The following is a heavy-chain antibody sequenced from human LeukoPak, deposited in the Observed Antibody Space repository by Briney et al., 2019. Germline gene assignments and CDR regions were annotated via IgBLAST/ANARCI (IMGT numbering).Heavy chain of an antibody. Sequence: PGGSLRLSCAASGFTFDDYGMSWVRQAPGKGLEWVSAISGSGGSTYYADSVKGRFTISRDNSKNTLYLQMNSLRAEDTAVYYCAKDSIIVVVTNDAFDIWGQGTMVTVSS. D-gene: IGHD3-22*01. CDR3: AKDSIIVVVTNDAFDI. J-gene: IGHJ3*02. CDR1: GFTFDDYG. V-gene: IGHV3-23*01. CDR2: ISGSGGST.